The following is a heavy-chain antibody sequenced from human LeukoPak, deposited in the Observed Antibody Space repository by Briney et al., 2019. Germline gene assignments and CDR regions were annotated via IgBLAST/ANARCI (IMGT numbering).Heavy chain of an antibody. CDR2: IYPGDYET. D-gene: IGHD2-21*02. Sequence: GESLKISCEGSAYSFSNYWIGWVRQMRGKGLEWMGMIYPGDYETRYSPSCQGLVTISVDKSISTAYLQWSSLKASDTAMYYCAIPPGYCGNDCSFDHWGQGTLVTVSS. CDR1: AYSFSNYW. V-gene: IGHV5-51*01. J-gene: IGHJ4*02. CDR3: AIPPGYCGNDCSFDH.